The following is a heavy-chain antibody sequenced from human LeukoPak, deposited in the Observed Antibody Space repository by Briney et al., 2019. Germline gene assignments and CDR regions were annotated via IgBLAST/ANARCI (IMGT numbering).Heavy chain of an antibody. V-gene: IGHV4-4*07. Sequence: PSETLSLTCTVSGGSISSYYWSWIRQPAGKGLEWIGRIYVSGSTNYNPSLKSRVTMSVDTSKNQFSLKLSSVTAADTAVYYCARDDYYGSPGVYAFDIWGQGTMVTVSS. CDR1: GGSISSYY. D-gene: IGHD3-10*01. CDR2: IYVSGST. CDR3: ARDDYYGSPGVYAFDI. J-gene: IGHJ3*02.